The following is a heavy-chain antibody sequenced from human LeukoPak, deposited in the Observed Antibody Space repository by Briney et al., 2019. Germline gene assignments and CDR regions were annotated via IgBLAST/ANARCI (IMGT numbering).Heavy chain of an antibody. CDR1: GLAFDEHG. J-gene: IGHJ4*02. CDR2: INWSGGST. D-gene: IGHD2-2*01. CDR3: ARAPITSPFYFDS. V-gene: IGHV3-20*04. Sequence: GGPLRPSCTASGLAFDEHGRSGFRKVPGKGLEWVSGINWSGGSTGYADPLRGRFTISRDNAKNSLYLQMDSLRAEDTALYYCARAPITSPFYFDSWGQGTLVTVSS.